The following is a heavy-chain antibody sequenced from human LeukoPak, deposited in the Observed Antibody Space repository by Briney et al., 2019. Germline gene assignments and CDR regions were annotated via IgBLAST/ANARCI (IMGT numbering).Heavy chain of an antibody. CDR3: AKGYYDRPYYFDY. J-gene: IGHJ4*02. V-gene: IGHV3-23*01. Sequence: PGGSLRLSCAASGFTFSSYALTWVRQAPGKGLEWVSAISGSGGSTYYADSVKGRFTISRDNSKNTLYLQMNSLRAEDTAVYYCAKGYYDRPYYFDYWGQGTLVTVSS. CDR2: ISGSGGST. D-gene: IGHD3-22*01. CDR1: GFTFSSYA.